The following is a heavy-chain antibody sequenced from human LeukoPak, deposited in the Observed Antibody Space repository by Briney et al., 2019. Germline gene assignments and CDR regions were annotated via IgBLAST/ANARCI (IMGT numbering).Heavy chain of an antibody. CDR2: ISGSGGST. Sequence: GGSLRLSCAASGFTFNNYAMSWVRQAPGKGLEWVSAISGSGGSTYYADSVKGRFTISRDNSKNTLYLQMNSLRAEDTAVYYCAKDHKYRIAAAGRGWYFDYWGQGTLVTVSS. D-gene: IGHD6-13*01. CDR3: AKDHKYRIAAAGRGWYFDY. CDR1: GFTFNNYA. V-gene: IGHV3-23*01. J-gene: IGHJ4*02.